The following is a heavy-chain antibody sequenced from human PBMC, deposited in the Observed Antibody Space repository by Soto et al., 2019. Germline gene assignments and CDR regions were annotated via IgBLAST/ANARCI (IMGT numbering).Heavy chain of an antibody. Sequence: KTLSLTCAVYGGTFSGYYWSWIRQPPGKGLEWIGEINHSGSTNYNPSLKSRVTISVDTSKNQFSLKLSSVTAADTAVYYCARGAYYYGSGASSGWFDPWGQGTLVTVS. V-gene: IGHV4-34*01. D-gene: IGHD3-10*01. J-gene: IGHJ5*02. CDR3: ARGAYYYGSGASSGWFDP. CDR1: GGTFSGYY. CDR2: INHSGST.